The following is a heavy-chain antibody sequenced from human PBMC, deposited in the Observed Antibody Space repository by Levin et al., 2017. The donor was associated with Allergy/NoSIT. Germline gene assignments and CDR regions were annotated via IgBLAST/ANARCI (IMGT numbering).Heavy chain of an antibody. D-gene: IGHD3-22*01. CDR1: GFTFSSYW. Sequence: LAGGSLRLSCAASGFTFSSYWMSWVRQAPGKGLEWVANIKQDGSEKYYVDSVKGRFTISRDNAKNSLYLQMNSLRAEDTAVYYCARDVVWDSSGYYYWGQGTLVTVSS. CDR2: IKQDGSEK. V-gene: IGHV3-7*01. CDR3: ARDVVWDSSGYYY. J-gene: IGHJ4*02.